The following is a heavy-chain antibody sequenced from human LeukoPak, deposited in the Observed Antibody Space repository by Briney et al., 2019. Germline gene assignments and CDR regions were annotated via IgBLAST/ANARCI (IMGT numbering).Heavy chain of an antibody. CDR2: IYYSGST. Sequence: SETLSLTCTVSGGSISSHYWSWIRQPPGEGREWIGYIYYSGSTNYNPSPKSRVTISVDTSKNQFSLNLSSVTAADTAVYYCASFSNWNYSAYYYMDVWGKGTTVTVSS. V-gene: IGHV4-59*11. D-gene: IGHD1-7*01. J-gene: IGHJ6*03. CDR3: ASFSNWNYSAYYYMDV. CDR1: GGSISSHY.